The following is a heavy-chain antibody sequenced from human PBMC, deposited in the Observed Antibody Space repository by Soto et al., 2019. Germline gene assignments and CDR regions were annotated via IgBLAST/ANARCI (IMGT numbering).Heavy chain of an antibody. CDR2: TYYRSKWYN. V-gene: IGHV6-1*01. Sequence: SQTLSLTCAISVDSVSSNSAAWNWIRQSPSRGLEWLGRTYYRSKWYNDYAVSVKSRITINPDTSKNQFSLQLNSVTPEDTAVYYCARAHGDFWSGPYYGMDVWGQGTTVTVSS. CDR1: VDSVSSNSAA. D-gene: IGHD3-3*01. CDR3: ARAHGDFWSGPYYGMDV. J-gene: IGHJ6*02.